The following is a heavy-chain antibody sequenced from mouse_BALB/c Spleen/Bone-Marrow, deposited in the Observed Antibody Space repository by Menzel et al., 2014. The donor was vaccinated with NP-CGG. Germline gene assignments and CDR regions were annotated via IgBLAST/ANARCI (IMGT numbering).Heavy chain of an antibody. D-gene: IGHD1-1*01. CDR1: SYTFTDYA. CDR3: ARGLLLLDY. V-gene: IGHV1-67*01. J-gene: IGHJ4*01. Sequence: QVQLKESGPEPVRPGVSVKISCKGSSYTFTDYAMHWVKQSHAKSLEWIGVISTYYGNTNYNQKFKGKATMTVDKSSSTAYMELARLTSEDSAVYYCARGLLLLDYWGQGTSVTVSS. CDR2: ISTYYGNT.